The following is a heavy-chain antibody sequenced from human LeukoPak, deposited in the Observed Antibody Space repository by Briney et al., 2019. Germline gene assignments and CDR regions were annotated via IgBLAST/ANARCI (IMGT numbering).Heavy chain of an antibody. V-gene: IGHV3-23*01. Sequence: GGSLRLSCAASGFTFSSYAMCWVRQAPGKGLEWASAISGSGGSTYYADSVKGRFTISRDNSKNTLYLQMNSLRAEDTAVYYCAKDPFGGWDYWGQGTLVTVSS. CDR1: GFTFSSYA. J-gene: IGHJ4*02. CDR2: ISGSGGST. D-gene: IGHD3-16*01. CDR3: AKDPFGGWDY.